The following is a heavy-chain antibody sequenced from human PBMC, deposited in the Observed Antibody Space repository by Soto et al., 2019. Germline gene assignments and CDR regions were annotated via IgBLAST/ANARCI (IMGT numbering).Heavy chain of an antibody. Sequence: TVSGGSVRRRSYYGCWIRQHKGKELEWIGYISYSGSTNYNPSLKSRVTISVDTSKNQFSLKLSSVTAAATAVYYGALERVLVAATTTHGPYWG. CDR3: ALERVLVAATTTHGPY. J-gene: IGHJ4*01. D-gene: IGHD2-15*01. V-gene: IGHV4-61*01. CDR1: GGSVRRRSYY. CDR2: ISYSGST.